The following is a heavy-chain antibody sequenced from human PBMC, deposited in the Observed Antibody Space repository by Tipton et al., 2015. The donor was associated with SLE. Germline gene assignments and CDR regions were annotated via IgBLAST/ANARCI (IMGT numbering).Heavy chain of an antibody. D-gene: IGHD3-10*01. CDR1: GSTFSNYD. CDR3: ARGQGGELFPVYFDY. Sequence: QLVQSGAEVKKPGASVKVSCKASGSTFSNYDINWVRQAAGQGLEWMGWMNPSYGNTAYAQKFQGRVTLSRDTSTNTAYMELRSLRSDDTAVYYCARGQGGELFPVYFDYWGQGTLVTVSS. J-gene: IGHJ4*02. CDR2: MNPSYGNT. V-gene: IGHV1-8*01.